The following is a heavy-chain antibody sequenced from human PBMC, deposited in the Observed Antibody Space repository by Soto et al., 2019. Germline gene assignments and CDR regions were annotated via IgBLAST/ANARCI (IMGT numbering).Heavy chain of an antibody. CDR2: IYYSGST. CDR1: GGSISSGGYY. CDR3: ARRTGEDAFDI. V-gene: IGHV4-31*03. J-gene: IGHJ3*02. Sequence: SETLSLTCPVSGGSISSGGYYWSWTRQHPGKGLEWIGYIYYSGSTYYNPSLKSRVTISVDTSKSQFSLKLSSVTAADTAVYYCARRTGEDAFDIWGQGTMVTVSS. D-gene: IGHD7-27*01.